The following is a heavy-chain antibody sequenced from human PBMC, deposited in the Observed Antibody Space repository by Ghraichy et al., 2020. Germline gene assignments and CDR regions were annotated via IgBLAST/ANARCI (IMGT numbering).Heavy chain of an antibody. D-gene: IGHD6-19*01. V-gene: IGHV3-21*01. CDR1: GFTFSSYS. Sequence: GGSLRLSCAASGFTFSSYSMNWVRQAPGKGLEWVSSISSSSSYIYYADSVKGRFTISRDNAKNSLYLQMNSLRAEDTAVYYCARFHGGWGFGRSYYFDYWGQGTLVTVSS. J-gene: IGHJ4*02. CDR3: ARFHGGWGFGRSYYFDY. CDR2: ISSSSSYI.